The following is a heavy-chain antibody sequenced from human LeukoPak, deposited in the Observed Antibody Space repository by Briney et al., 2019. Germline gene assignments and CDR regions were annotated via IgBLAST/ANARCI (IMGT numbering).Heavy chain of an antibody. Sequence: SETLSLTCTVSGGSISSYYWSWIRQPPGKGLEWIGYIYYSGSTYYNPSLKSRVTISVDTSKNQFSLKLSSVTAADTAVYYCAREGYSGSHGWGQGTLVTVSS. CDR2: IYYSGST. V-gene: IGHV4-59*12. CDR3: AREGYSGSHG. D-gene: IGHD1-26*01. J-gene: IGHJ4*02. CDR1: GGSISSYY.